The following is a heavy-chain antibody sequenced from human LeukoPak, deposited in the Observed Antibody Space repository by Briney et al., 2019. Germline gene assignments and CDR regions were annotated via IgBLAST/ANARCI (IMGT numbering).Heavy chain of an antibody. CDR3: ARWFGENPFFDY. J-gene: IGHJ4*02. Sequence: ASETLSLTCTVSSGSIRNSNYYWGWIRQSPGKGLEWIGSIFYDGSSDYNPSLKSRVTISVDTSKNQFSLKLSSVTAADTAVYYCARWFGENPFFDYWGQGTLVTVSS. CDR2: IFYDGSS. D-gene: IGHD3-10*01. CDR1: SGSIRNSNYY. V-gene: IGHV4-39*01.